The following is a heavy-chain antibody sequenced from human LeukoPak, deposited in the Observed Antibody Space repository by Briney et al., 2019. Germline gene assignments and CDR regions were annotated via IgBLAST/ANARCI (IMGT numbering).Heavy chain of an antibody. D-gene: IGHD1-20*01. CDR1: GFTFSSYA. Sequence: GGSLRPSCAASGFTFSSYAMSWVRQAPGKGLEWVSAISGSGGSTYYADSVKGRFTISRDNSKNTLYLQMNSLRAEDTAVYYCAKDRTMGITGTTGLDYWGQGTLVTVSS. J-gene: IGHJ4*02. V-gene: IGHV3-23*01. CDR2: ISGSGGST. CDR3: AKDRTMGITGTTGLDY.